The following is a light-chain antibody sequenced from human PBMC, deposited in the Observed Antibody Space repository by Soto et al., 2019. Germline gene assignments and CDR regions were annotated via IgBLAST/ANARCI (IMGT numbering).Light chain of an antibody. J-gene: IGLJ1*01. V-gene: IGLV2-14*03. Sequence: QSALTQPASVSGSPGQSITISCTGTSSDVGAYYYVSWYQQHPGTAPKLLIYDVSNRPSGVSNRFSGSKSGNTASLTISGVQAEDEADYYCSSYTTTRLYVFGRGTKLTVL. CDR1: SSDVGAYYY. CDR3: SSYTTTRLYV. CDR2: DVS.